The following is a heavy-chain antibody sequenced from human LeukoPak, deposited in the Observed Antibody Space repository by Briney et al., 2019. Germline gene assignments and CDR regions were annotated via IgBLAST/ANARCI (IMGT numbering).Heavy chain of an antibody. CDR3: AKDMGTIFGVVTNYYYYGMDV. Sequence: PSETLSLTCTVSGGSISGSSYFWGWIRQPPGKGLEWIGSIYYSGSTYYNPSLKSRVTISVDTSKNQFSLKLSSVTAADTAVYYCAKDMGTIFGVVTNYYYYGMDVWGQGTTVTVSS. V-gene: IGHV4-39*02. CDR1: GGSISGSSYF. J-gene: IGHJ6*02. D-gene: IGHD3-3*01. CDR2: IYYSGST.